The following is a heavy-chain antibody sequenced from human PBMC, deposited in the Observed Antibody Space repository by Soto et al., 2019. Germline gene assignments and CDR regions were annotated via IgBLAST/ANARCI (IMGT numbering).Heavy chain of an antibody. CDR1: GYSISSSNW. Sequence: PSETLSLTCAVSGYSISSSNWWGWIRQPPGKGLEWIGYTYYSGSTYYNPSLKSRVTMSVDTSKNQFSLKLSSVTAVDTAVYYCARGSGVAAALDYWGQGTLVTVSS. J-gene: IGHJ4*02. D-gene: IGHD6-13*01. CDR3: ARGSGVAAALDY. CDR2: TYYSGST. V-gene: IGHV4-28*03.